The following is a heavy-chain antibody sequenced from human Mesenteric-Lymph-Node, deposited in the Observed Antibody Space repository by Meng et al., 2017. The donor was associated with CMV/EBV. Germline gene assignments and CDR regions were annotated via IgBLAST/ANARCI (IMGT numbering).Heavy chain of an antibody. V-gene: IGHV1-18*01. CDR2: ISPYNGNR. D-gene: IGHD6-13*01. Sequence: SGYAFHTFGVSWVRQATGQGLEWMAWISPYNGNRNYAQRFQDRLTMTTDTSTGTAFMELRSLRSDDTAVYYCARDKLPIAAAGTTFDLWGQGTLVTVSS. CDR3: ARDKLPIAAAGTTFDL. J-gene: IGHJ5*02. CDR1: GYAFHTFG.